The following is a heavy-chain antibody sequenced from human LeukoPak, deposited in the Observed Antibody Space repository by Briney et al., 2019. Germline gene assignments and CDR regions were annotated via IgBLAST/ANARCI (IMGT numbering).Heavy chain of an antibody. Sequence: GESLKISCKGSGYTFTSYWIGWVRQMPGKGLEWMGITYPGNSDTRYSPSFQGQVSISADKSISIAYLQWSSLKASDTAMYYCARASTSGYADAIDIWGQGTMVTVSS. D-gene: IGHD5-12*01. CDR1: GYTFTSYW. CDR2: TYPGNSDT. J-gene: IGHJ3*02. V-gene: IGHV5-51*01. CDR3: ARASTSGYADAIDI.